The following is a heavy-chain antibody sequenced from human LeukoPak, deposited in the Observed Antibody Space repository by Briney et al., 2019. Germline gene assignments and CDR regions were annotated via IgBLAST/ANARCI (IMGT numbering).Heavy chain of an antibody. V-gene: IGHV1-69*05. CDR1: GGTFSSYA. Sequence: GASVKVSCKASGGTFSSYAISWVRQAPGQGLEWMGRIIPIFGTANYAQKFQGRVTITTDESTSTAYMELSSLRSEDTAVYYCALMIGTYYYDSSGPWGQGTLVTVSS. CDR3: ALMIGTYYYDSSGP. CDR2: IIPIFGTA. D-gene: IGHD3-22*01. J-gene: IGHJ5*02.